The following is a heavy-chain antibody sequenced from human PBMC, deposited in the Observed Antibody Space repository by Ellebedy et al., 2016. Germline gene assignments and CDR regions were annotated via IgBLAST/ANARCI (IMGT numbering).Heavy chain of an antibody. Sequence: ASVKVSCKASGYSFTGYYMHWVWQAPGQGLEWMGWINPNSGGTKYAQNFQGWVTMTRDTSISTAYMVLSRLTSDDTAVYYCARRGQSSGPYWAFDIWGQGTMVTVSS. V-gene: IGHV1-2*04. D-gene: IGHD6-19*01. J-gene: IGHJ3*02. CDR1: GYSFTGYY. CDR3: ARRGQSSGPYWAFDI. CDR2: INPNSGGT.